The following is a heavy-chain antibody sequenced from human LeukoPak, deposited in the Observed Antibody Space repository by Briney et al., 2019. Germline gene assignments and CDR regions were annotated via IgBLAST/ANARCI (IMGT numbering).Heavy chain of an antibody. Sequence: ASVKVSCKASGYTFTSYDINWVRQATGQGLEWMGWMNPNSGNTGYAQKFQGRATMTRNTSISTAYMELSSLRSEDTAVYYCAREGYCSGGSCSNFDYWGQGTLVTVSS. CDR1: GYTFTSYD. CDR3: AREGYCSGGSCSNFDY. J-gene: IGHJ4*02. V-gene: IGHV1-8*01. D-gene: IGHD2-15*01. CDR2: MNPNSGNT.